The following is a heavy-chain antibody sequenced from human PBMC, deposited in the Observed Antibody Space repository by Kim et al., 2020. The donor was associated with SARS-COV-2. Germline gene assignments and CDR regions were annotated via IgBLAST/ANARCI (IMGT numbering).Heavy chain of an antibody. V-gene: IGHV4-59*08. CDR2: IYYSGST. J-gene: IGHJ3*02. CDR3: SRRGADAFDI. Sequence: SETLSLTCTVSGGSISSYYWSWIRQPPGKGLEWIGYIYYSGSTNYNPSLKSRVTISVDTSKNQFSLKLSSVPAADTAVYYCSRRGADAFDIWGQGTMVTV. CDR1: GGSISSYY.